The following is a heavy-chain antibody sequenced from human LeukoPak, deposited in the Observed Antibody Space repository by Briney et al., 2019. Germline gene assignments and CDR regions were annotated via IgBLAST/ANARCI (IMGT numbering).Heavy chain of an antibody. Sequence: AAVKVSCKASGYTFTSYGISCVRQALEQGLECMGLILADNGNANYAQKLQGRVTMTTDTSTRTVYMKLRSLRSDDTAVYYCARVAHSSFDYFDDWGQGTLVTVSS. CDR2: ILADNGNA. D-gene: IGHD6-6*01. CDR3: ARVAHSSFDYFDD. CDR1: GYTFTSYG. V-gene: IGHV1-18*01. J-gene: IGHJ4*02.